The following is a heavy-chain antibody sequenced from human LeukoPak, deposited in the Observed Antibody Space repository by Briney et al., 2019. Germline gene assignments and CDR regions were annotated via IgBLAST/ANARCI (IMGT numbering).Heavy chain of an antibody. J-gene: IGHJ4*02. CDR1: GLTFSSYA. CDR2: ISGSGGST. V-gene: IGHV3-23*01. Sequence: GGSLRLSCAASGLTFSSYAMSWVRQAPGKGLEWVSAISGSGGSTYYADSVKGRFTISRDNSKNTLYLQMNSLRAEDTAVYYCARRACSSTSCYVGTTYSDYWGQGTLVTVSS. D-gene: IGHD2-2*01. CDR3: ARRACSSTSCYVGTTYSDY.